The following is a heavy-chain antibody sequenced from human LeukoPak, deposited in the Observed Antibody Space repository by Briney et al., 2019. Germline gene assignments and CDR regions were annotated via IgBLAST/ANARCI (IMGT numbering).Heavy chain of an antibody. CDR1: GITFSSYA. V-gene: IGHV3-30*04. J-gene: IGHJ5*02. D-gene: IGHD5-12*01. CDR2: ISYTGSNK. CDR3: ARASGYDGNLFDP. Sequence: GGSLRLSCAASGITFSSYAMHWVRQAPGKGLEWGAVISYTGSNKYYADTVKGRFTISRDHSKNTLYLQMNSLRADDTAVYYCARASGYDGNLFDPWGQGTLVTVSS.